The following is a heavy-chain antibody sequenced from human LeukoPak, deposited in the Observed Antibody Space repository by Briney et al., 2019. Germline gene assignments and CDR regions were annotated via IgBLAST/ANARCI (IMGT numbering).Heavy chain of an antibody. CDR2: IRSKAYGGTT. V-gene: IGHV3-49*03. Sequence: PGGSLRLSCTASGFTFGDYAMSWFRQAPGKGLEWVGFIRSKAYGGTTEYAASVKGRFTISRDDSKSIAYLQMNSLKTEDTAVYYCTRDRVGANYYYYYMDVWGKGTTVTFSS. J-gene: IGHJ6*03. CDR1: GFTFGDYA. CDR3: TRDRVGANYYYYYMDV. D-gene: IGHD1-26*01.